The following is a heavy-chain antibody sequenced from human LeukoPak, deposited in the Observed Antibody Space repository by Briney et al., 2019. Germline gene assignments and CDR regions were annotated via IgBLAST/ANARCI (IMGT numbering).Heavy chain of an antibody. CDR1: GYTFTSYY. D-gene: IGHD5-12*01. CDR2: INPSGGST. CDR3: ASRGRGYSGYAPVFDYYYYYYMDV. Sequence: GASVKVSCKASGYTFTSYYMHWVRQAPGQGLEWMGVINPSGGSTNYAQTFQGRVTMTRDTSTSTVYMELSSLRSEDTAVYYCASRGRGYSGYAPVFDYYYYYYMDVWGKGTTVTVSS. J-gene: IGHJ6*03. V-gene: IGHV1-46*01.